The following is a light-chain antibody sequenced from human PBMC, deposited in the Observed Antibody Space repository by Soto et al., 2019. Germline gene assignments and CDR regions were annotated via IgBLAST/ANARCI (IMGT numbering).Light chain of an antibody. CDR1: QTISSW. Sequence: DIQMTQSPSTLSVSVGDLVTITFLASQTISSWLAWYQQKPGKAPKLLIYKASTLKSGVPSRFSGSGSGTEFTLTISSLQTDDFATYYCQQYNSFVTFGGGTKVDI. J-gene: IGKJ4*01. CDR3: QQYNSFVT. CDR2: KAS. V-gene: IGKV1-5*03.